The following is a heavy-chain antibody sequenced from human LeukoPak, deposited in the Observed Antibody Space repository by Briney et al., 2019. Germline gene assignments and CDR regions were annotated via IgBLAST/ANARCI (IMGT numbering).Heavy chain of an antibody. CDR1: GGSISSYY. D-gene: IGHD3-10*01. CDR3: ARVEEGYGSGRRENYYYYYMDV. J-gene: IGHJ6*03. V-gene: IGHV4-59*01. CDR2: IHYTGST. Sequence: SETLSLTCTVSGGSISSYYWSWIRQPPRKGLQWIGYIHYTGSTNYNPSLKSRVTISVNTSKNQFSLKLSSVTAADTAVSYCARVEEGYGSGRRENYYYYYMDVWGKGTTVTISS.